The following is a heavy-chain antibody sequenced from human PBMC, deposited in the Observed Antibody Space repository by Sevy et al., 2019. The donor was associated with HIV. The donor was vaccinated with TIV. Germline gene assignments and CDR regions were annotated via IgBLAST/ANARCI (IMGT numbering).Heavy chain of an antibody. Sequence: GGSLRLSCAASGFTFSSYSMNWVRQAPGNGLEWVSNISSSSSTIYYADSVKGRFTISRDNAKNSLYLQMNSLRDEDTAVYYCATIGSIFGVVIHPTDAFDIWGQGTMVTVSS. CDR1: GFTFSSYS. V-gene: IGHV3-48*02. CDR2: ISSSSSTI. CDR3: ATIGSIFGVVIHPTDAFDI. D-gene: IGHD3-3*02. J-gene: IGHJ3*02.